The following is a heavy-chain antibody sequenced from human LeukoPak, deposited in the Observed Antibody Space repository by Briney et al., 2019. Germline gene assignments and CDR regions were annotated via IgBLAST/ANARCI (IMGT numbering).Heavy chain of an antibody. V-gene: IGHV3-33*01. CDR3: ARDTEVSSSWSLDY. Sequence: GGSLRLSCAASGFIFSSYGMHWVRQAPGKGLEWVAVILSDGSKDFYADSVKGRFTISRDNSKNTLYLQMNSLRAEDTALYYCARDTEVSSSWSLDYWGQGTLVTVSS. CDR2: ILSDGSKD. CDR1: GFIFSSYG. J-gene: IGHJ4*02. D-gene: IGHD6-13*01.